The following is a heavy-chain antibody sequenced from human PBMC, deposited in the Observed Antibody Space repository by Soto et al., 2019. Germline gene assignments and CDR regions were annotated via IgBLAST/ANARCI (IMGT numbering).Heavy chain of an antibody. CDR3: AKGVVVVAATPFYFDY. D-gene: IGHD2-15*01. J-gene: IGHJ4*02. CDR1: GFTFSSYA. V-gene: IGHV3-23*01. Sequence: PGGSLRLSCAASGFTFSSYAMSWVRQAPGKGLEWVSAISGSGGSTYYADSVKGRFTISRDNSKNTLYLQMNSLRAEDTAVYYCAKGVVVVAATPFYFDYWGQGTLVTVSS. CDR2: ISGSGGST.